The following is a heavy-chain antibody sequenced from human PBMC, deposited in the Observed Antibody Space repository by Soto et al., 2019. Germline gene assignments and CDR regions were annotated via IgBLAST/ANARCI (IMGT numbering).Heavy chain of an antibody. D-gene: IGHD3-3*01. V-gene: IGHV1-69*13. Sequence: SVKVSCKASGGSFGNSAINWVRQTPGQGLEWLGGFIPVYRTLNYAQKFQGRVTITADESTGTAYMTPSSLASNDTAVYYCATGVIWIGYFTVDSWGQGTRVTVSS. J-gene: IGHJ4*02. CDR3: ATGVIWIGYFTVDS. CDR2: FIPVYRTL. CDR1: GGSFGNSA.